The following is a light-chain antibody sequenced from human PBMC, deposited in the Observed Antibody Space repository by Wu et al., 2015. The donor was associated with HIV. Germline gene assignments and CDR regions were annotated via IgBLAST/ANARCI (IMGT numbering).Light chain of an antibody. V-gene: IGKV3-15*01. CDR2: DAS. J-gene: IGKJ2*01. CDR3: QQYKDWPRYT. Sequence: EIVLTQYPVTLSLSPGERATLSCGASQSLSNKYLAWYQQKPGQAPRLLIYDASTRAAGIPGRFSGSGSGTDFSLTISDIQSEDFAVYYCQQYKDWPRYTFGQGPSWRSN. CDR1: QSLSNKY.